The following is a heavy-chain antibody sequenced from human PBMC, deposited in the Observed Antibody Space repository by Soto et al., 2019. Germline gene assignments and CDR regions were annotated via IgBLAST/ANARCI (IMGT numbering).Heavy chain of an antibody. CDR3: ARDRFHYDYGGNYDAFDI. J-gene: IGHJ3*02. D-gene: IGHD4-17*01. CDR2: ISWNSGSI. Sequence: PGGSLRLSCAASGFTFDDYAMHWVRQAPGKGLEWVSGISWNSGSIGYADSVKGRFTMSRDNAKNSLYLQMNSLRAEDTALYHCARDRFHYDYGGNYDAFDIWGQGTMVTVSS. CDR1: GFTFDDYA. V-gene: IGHV3-9*01.